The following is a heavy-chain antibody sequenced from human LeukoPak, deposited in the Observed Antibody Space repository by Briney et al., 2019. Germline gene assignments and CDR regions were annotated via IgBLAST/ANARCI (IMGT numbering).Heavy chain of an antibody. CDR2: ISYDGSNK. CDR1: GFTFSSYG. J-gene: IGHJ4*02. D-gene: IGHD3-22*01. Sequence: PGRSLRLSCAASGFTFSSYGMHWVRQAPGKGLEWVAVISYDGSNKYYADSVKGRFTISRDNSKNTLYLQMNSLRAEDTAVYYCARCDQSIAPGKMWDSSGPHSYFDYWGQGTLVTVSS. CDR3: ARCDQSIAPGKMWDSSGPHSYFDY. V-gene: IGHV3-30*03.